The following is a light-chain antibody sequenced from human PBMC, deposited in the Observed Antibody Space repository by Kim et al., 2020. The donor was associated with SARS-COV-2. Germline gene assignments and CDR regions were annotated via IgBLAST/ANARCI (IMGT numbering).Light chain of an antibody. Sequence: QPVLTQAPSASASLGVSVKLTCTLSSGHSSYTIAWHQQQPEKGPRYLMKVNSDGSHSKGDGIPDRFSGSSSGAERYLTISSLQSEDEADYYCQAWVTGIGGVFGGGTQLTVL. CDR2: VNSDGSH. CDR1: SGHSSYT. V-gene: IGLV4-69*01. CDR3: QAWVTGIGGV. J-gene: IGLJ3*02.